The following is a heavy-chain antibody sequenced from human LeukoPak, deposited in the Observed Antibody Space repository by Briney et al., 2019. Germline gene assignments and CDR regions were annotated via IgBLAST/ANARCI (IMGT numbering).Heavy chain of an antibody. CDR2: INHSGST. CDR3: ARGGSGWYEGYSWFDP. V-gene: IGHV4-34*01. J-gene: IGHJ5*02. CDR1: GGSFSGYY. D-gene: IGHD6-19*01. Sequence: SETLSLTCAVYGGSFSGYYWSWIRQPPGKGLEWIGKINHSGSTNYNPSLKSRVTISVDTSKNQFSLKLSSVTAADTAVYYCARGGSGWYEGYSWFDPWGQGTLVTVSS.